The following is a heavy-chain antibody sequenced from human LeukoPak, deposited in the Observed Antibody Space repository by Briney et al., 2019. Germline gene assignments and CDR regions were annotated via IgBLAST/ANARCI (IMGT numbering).Heavy chain of an antibody. J-gene: IGHJ4*02. CDR2: ISAYNGNT. CDR1: GYTFTSYG. V-gene: IGHV1-18*01. D-gene: IGHD1-1*01. CDR3: AGAGTTQDPYYFDY. Sequence: ASVKVSCKASGYTFTSYGISWVRQAPGQGLEWMGWISAYNGNTNHAQKLQGRVTMTTDTSTSTAYMELRSLRSDDTAVYYCAGAGTTQDPYYFDYWGQGTLVTVSS.